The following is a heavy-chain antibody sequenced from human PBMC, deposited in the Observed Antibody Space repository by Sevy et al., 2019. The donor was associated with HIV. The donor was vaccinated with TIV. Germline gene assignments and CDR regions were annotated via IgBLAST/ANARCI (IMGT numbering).Heavy chain of an antibody. D-gene: IGHD1-26*01. CDR2: IRSKAYGGTT. CDR3: TRYHGRGIVGAKNALDI. CDR1: GFTFGDYA. Sequence: GGSLRLSCTASGFTFGDYAMSWFRQAPGKGLEWVGFIRSKAYGGTTEYAASVKGRFTISRDDSKSIAYLQMNSLKTEDTAVYYCTRYHGRGIVGAKNALDIWGQGTMVTVSS. J-gene: IGHJ3*02. V-gene: IGHV3-49*03.